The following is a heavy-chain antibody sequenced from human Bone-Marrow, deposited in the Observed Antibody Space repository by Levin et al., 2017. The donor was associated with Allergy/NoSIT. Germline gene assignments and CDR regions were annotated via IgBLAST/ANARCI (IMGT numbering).Heavy chain of an antibody. J-gene: IGHJ4*02. Sequence: LRLSCNVSGDSINSGPYYSNWIRQAPGKGLEWLGHIDSSGTTFYATSLKDRLFISVDTSTNRFHLRLAPVIVADTAFYYCAREDPSVGGFDYWGPGILVTVSS. V-gene: IGHV4-30-4*01. CDR3: AREDPSVGGFDY. D-gene: IGHD2-2*01. CDR1: GDSINSGPYY. CDR2: IDSSGTT.